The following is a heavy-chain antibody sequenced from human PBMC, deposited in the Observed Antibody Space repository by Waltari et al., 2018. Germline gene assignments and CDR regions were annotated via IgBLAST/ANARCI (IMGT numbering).Heavy chain of an antibody. Sequence: SWIRQPPGKGLEWIGEINHSGSTNYNPSLKSRVTISVDTSKNQFSLKLSSVTAADTAVYYCAREVGYSGYDFNWFDPWGQGTLVTVSS. CDR2: INHSGST. J-gene: IGHJ5*02. V-gene: IGHV4-34*01. D-gene: IGHD5-12*01. CDR3: AREVGYSGYDFNWFDP.